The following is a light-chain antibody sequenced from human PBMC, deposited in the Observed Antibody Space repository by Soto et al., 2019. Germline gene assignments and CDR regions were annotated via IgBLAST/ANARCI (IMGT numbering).Light chain of an antibody. CDR3: TSWTTSTTMI. Sequence: QSVLTQPASVSGSPGLSLTISCTGTSSDIGAYNFVSWYQQHPGKAPKLMLYDVNIRPSGVSNRFSGSKSGNTASLTISGLQAEDEADYYCTSWTTSTTMIFGGGTKVTVL. CDR2: DVN. J-gene: IGLJ2*01. V-gene: IGLV2-14*03. CDR1: SSDIGAYNF.